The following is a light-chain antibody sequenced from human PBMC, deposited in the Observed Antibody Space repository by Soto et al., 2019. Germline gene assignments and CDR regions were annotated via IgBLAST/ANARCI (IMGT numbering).Light chain of an antibody. CDR2: GSS. J-gene: IGKJ3*01. Sequence: DIQMTQSPSSLSASVGDRVTITCRASQGIRDYLAWYQQKPGKAPNLLIYGSSSLQSGVPSRFSGSGSGTDFTLTISSLQPEDGATYYCQKYDSDPFTFGPGTKVDIK. V-gene: IGKV1-27*01. CDR3: QKYDSDPFT. CDR1: QGIRDY.